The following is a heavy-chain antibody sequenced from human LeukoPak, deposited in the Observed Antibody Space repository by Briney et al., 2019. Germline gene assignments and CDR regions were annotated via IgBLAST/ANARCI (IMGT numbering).Heavy chain of an antibody. D-gene: IGHD1-26*01. CDR1: GGSISSYY. Sequence: SETLSLTCTVSGGSISSYYWSWIRQPAGKGLEWIGRIYTSGSTNYNPSLKSRVTMSVDTSKNQFSLKLSSVTAADTAVYYCAREIVGATTRSGYYYYYMDVWGKGTTVTVSS. CDR2: IYTSGST. V-gene: IGHV4-4*07. J-gene: IGHJ6*03. CDR3: AREIVGATTRSGYYYYYMDV.